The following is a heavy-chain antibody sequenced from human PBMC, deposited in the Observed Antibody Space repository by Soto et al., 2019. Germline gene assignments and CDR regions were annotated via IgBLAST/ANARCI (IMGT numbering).Heavy chain of an antibody. CDR1: GGSISSGGYY. CDR2: INHSGST. J-gene: IGHJ4*02. CDR3: ARILSSGSYFPFDY. D-gene: IGHD3-10*01. Sequence: PSETLSVTCTVSGGSISSGGYYWSWVRQPPGKGLEWIGEINHSGSTNYNPSLKSRVAISVDTSKNQFSLRLSSVTAADTAMYYCARILSSGSYFPFDYWGQGTVVTVSS. V-gene: IGHV4-39*07.